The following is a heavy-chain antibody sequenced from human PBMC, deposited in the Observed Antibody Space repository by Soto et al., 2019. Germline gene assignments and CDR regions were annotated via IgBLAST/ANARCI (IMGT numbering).Heavy chain of an antibody. Sequence: ASVKVPCKASGGTFSSYAISWVRQAPGQGLEWMGGIIPIFGTANYAQKFQGRVTITADESTSTAYMELGSLRSEDTAVYYCARDEGSSRVARSYYYGMDVWGQGTTVTVSS. D-gene: IGHD2-15*01. CDR2: IIPIFGTA. CDR3: ARDEGSSRVARSYYYGMDV. CDR1: GGTFSSYA. J-gene: IGHJ6*02. V-gene: IGHV1-69*13.